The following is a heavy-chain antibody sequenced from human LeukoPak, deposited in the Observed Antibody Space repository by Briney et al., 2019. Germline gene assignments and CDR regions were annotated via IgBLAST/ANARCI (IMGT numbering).Heavy chain of an antibody. CDR1: GGSFSGYY. V-gene: IGHV4-34*09. CDR2: INHRGST. CDR3: ARDRGYYGMDV. D-gene: IGHD5-24*01. J-gene: IGHJ6*02. Sequence: SETLSLTCAVYGGSFSGYYWSWIRQPPGKGLEWIGEINHRGSTYYNPYLKSRVTISVDTSKNQFSLKLSSVTAADTAVYYCARDRGYYGMDVWGQRTTVTVSS.